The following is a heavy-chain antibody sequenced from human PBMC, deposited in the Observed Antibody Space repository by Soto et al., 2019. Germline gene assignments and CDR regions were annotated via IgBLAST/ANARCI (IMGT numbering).Heavy chain of an antibody. D-gene: IGHD3-3*01. CDR3: ARHKRDLRFLEWSYYFDY. V-gene: IGHV3-30-3*01. CDR2: ISYDGSNK. Sequence: QVQLVESGGGVVQPGRSLRLSCAASGFTFSSYAMHWVRQAPGKGLEWVAVISYDGSNKYYADSVKGRFTISRDNSKNTRYLQNNRRRAEDPAVYYCARHKRDLRFLEWSYYFDYWGQGTLVTVSS. J-gene: IGHJ4*02. CDR1: GFTFSSYA.